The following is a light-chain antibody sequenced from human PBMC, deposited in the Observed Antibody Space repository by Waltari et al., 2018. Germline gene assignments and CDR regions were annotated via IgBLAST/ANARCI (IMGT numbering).Light chain of an antibody. V-gene: IGLV1-51*02. Sequence: QSVLTQPPSVSAAPGQKVTISCSGSSSNIGNDYVSWYQQLPGTDPKLFIYENKKRPSGIPARFSGSKSGTSATLVITGLQTGDEAEYYCGTWDTSLSALIFGGGTKLTVL. CDR1: SSNIGNDY. CDR3: GTWDTSLSALI. J-gene: IGLJ2*01. CDR2: ENK.